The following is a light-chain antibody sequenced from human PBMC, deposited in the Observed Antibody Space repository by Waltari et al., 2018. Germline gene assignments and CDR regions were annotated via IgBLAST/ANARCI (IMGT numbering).Light chain of an antibody. CDR2: DGT. CDR1: SSNIGNNY. V-gene: IGLV1-51*01. J-gene: IGLJ3*02. CDR3: GTWDSSLSAGV. Sequence: QSVLTQPPSVSAAPGQKVTISCSGSSSNIGNNYVSWYQVLPGTAPKLLIYDGTKRPSGIPGRFSGSKSGTSATLDITGLQTGDETEYYCGTWDSSLSAGVFGGGTRLTVL.